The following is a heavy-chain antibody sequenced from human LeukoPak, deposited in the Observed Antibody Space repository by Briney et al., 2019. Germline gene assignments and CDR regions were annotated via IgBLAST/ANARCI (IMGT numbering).Heavy chain of an antibody. V-gene: IGHV3-74*01. D-gene: IGHD2-21*02. J-gene: IGHJ4*02. CDR2: INSAGSST. CDR3: ACSRWYCGGDCYSSLGY. Sequence: GGSLRLSCAASRFTLSSYWVHWVRQAPGKGLVWVSRINSAGSSTSYADSVKGRFTISRDNDKNTLYLQMNSLRVEDTAVYYCACSRWYCGGDCYSSLGYWGQGTLVAVSS. CDR1: RFTLSSYW.